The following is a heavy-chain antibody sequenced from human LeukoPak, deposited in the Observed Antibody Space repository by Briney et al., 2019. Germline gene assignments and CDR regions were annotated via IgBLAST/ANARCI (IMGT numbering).Heavy chain of an antibody. D-gene: IGHD5-18*01. Sequence: SETLSLTCTVCGDSISNYFWSWVRQPAGKGVEWIARIYAGEGAKYNPSLETRVPESVDTSTNHLSLTLSSVTAADTAVYYCAREGYSYGYYFDYGGQGTLVTVSP. CDR1: GDSISNYF. V-gene: IGHV4-4*07. CDR3: AREGYSYGYYFDY. CDR2: IYAGEGA. J-gene: IGHJ4*02.